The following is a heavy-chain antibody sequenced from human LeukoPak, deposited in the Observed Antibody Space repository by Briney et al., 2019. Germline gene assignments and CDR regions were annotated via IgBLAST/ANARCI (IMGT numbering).Heavy chain of an antibody. CDR2: INGEGSST. CDR3: ASPRYSYGVPTDY. J-gene: IGHJ4*02. V-gene: IGHV3-74*01. CDR1: GFTFSSYW. D-gene: IGHD5-24*01. Sequence: GGSLRLSCAASGFTFSSYWMHWVRQAPGKGLVWVSRINGEGSSTSYADSVKGRFTISRDNAKNTLYLQMNSLRAEDTAVYYCASPRYSYGVPTDYWGQGTLVTVSS.